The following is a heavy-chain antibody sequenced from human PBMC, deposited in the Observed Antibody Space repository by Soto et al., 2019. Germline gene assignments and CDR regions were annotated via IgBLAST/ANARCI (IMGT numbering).Heavy chain of an antibody. Sequence: QVQVQESGPGLVKPSETLSLTCTVSGGSITSGSFYWGWVRHSTGKGLEWIGSIYYSGSVFYNPSLESRVTISADVSRDQFSLKLTSVTAADTAVYYCARHGTALTAVNWFVSWGHGTLVTVSS. J-gene: IGHJ5*01. D-gene: IGHD2-21*02. CDR3: ARHGTALTAVNWFVS. CDR2: IYYSGSV. V-gene: IGHV4-39*01. CDR1: GGSITSGSFY.